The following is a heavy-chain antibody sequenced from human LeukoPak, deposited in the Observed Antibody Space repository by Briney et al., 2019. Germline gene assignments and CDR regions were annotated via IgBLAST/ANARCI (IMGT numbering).Heavy chain of an antibody. J-gene: IGHJ4*02. CDR2: INPGDGNT. CDR3: ARDLNWYFDY. Sequence: ASVKVSCKASGGTFSSYAISWVRQAPGQGLEWMGWINPGDGNTKYSQKFQGRVTITRDTSASAAYMELSSLRSEDSAVYYCARDLNWYFDYWGQGTLVTVSS. CDR1: GGTFSSYA. D-gene: IGHD1-1*01. V-gene: IGHV1-3*01.